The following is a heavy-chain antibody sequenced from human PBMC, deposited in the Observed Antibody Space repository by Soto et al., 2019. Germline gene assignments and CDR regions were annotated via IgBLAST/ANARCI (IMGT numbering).Heavy chain of an antibody. CDR3: AKDPLTVTPYFDY. D-gene: IGHD4-17*01. V-gene: IGHV3-23*01. CDR1: GFTFSNYA. Sequence: PGGSLRLSCAASGFTFSNYAMSWVRQAPGKGLEWVSTISGSGDNTDYVDSVKGRFTISRDNSKNTLYLQMDSLRAEDTAVYYCAKDPLTVTPYFDYWGQGTLVTVSS. CDR2: ISGSGDNT. J-gene: IGHJ4*02.